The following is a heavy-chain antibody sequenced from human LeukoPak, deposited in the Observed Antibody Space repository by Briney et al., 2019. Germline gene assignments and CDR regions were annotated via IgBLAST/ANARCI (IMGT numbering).Heavy chain of an antibody. CDR1: GFTFSSYG. V-gene: IGHV3-33*01. CDR3: ARQNYYDSSSSPFDY. Sequence: GRSLILSCAASGFTFSSYGMHWVRQAPGKGLEWMAVIWYDGSNKYYADSVKGRFTISRDNSKNTLYLQMNSLRAEDTAVYYCARQNYYDSSSSPFDYWGQGTLVTVSS. D-gene: IGHD3-22*01. J-gene: IGHJ4*02. CDR2: IWYDGSNK.